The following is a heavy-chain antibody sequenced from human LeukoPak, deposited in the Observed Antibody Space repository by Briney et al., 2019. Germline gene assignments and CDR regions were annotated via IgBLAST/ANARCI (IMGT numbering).Heavy chain of an antibody. Sequence: GGPLRLSCSASGFTFSTSAMHWVRQAPGKGLEYVSFITYNGGSTYNADSVKGRFTISRDNSRNTLYLQMSSLRAEDTAVYHCVKDGGMATIFDFWGQGTLVTVFS. D-gene: IGHD5-24*01. CDR1: GFTFSTSA. CDR3: VKDGGMATIFDF. J-gene: IGHJ4*02. CDR2: ITYNGGST. V-gene: IGHV3-64D*09.